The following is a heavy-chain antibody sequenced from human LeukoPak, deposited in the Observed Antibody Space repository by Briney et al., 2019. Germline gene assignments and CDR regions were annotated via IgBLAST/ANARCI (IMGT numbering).Heavy chain of an antibody. J-gene: IGHJ5*02. D-gene: IGHD3-9*01. CDR1: GGSISSYY. CDR3: AREKLSTGYYKRDWFDP. V-gene: IGHV4-4*07. CDR2: IYTSGST. Sequence: SETLSLTCTVSGGSISSYYWSWIRQPAGKGQEWIGRIYTSGSTNYNPSLKSRVTMSVDTSKNQFSLKLSSVTAADTAVYYCAREKLSTGYYKRDWFDPWGQGTLVTVSS.